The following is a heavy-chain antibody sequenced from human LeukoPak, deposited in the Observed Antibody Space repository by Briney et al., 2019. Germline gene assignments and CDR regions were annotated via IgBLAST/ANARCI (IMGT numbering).Heavy chain of an antibody. CDR2: NKHSGST. CDR1: CGSFSGYY. CDR3: ARGLGRYSYGRSMVPFDY. D-gene: IGHD5-18*01. J-gene: IGHJ4*02. V-gene: IGHV4-34*01. Sequence: PSETPSLPFAFYCGSFSGYYWSWIRQPPGKGLELIGGNKHSGSTNYNPSLKSRVTISVDTSKNQFSLKLSSVTAADTAVYYCARGLGRYSYGRSMVPFDYWGQGTLVTVSS.